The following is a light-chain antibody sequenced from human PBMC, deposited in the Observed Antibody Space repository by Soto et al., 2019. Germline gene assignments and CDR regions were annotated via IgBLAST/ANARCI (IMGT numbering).Light chain of an antibody. Sequence: DLQMKQSPSSLSASVGDRVTITCRASQAIRNNLAWFQQKPGKAPKRLIHAASTLQYGVPSRFSGGGSGTEFTLTINNLQPEDFGTYYCQQNNSVPRTFGQGTKVEIK. CDR3: QQNNSVPRT. CDR2: AAS. J-gene: IGKJ1*01. V-gene: IGKV1-17*02. CDR1: QAIRNN.